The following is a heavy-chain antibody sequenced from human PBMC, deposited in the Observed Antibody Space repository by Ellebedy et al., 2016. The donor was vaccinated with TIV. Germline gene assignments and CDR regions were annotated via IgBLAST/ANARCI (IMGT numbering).Heavy chain of an antibody. J-gene: IGHJ5*02. Sequence: AASVKVSCKASGYTFSSFFMHWVRQAPGQGLEWMGIINPSGGSTTYTQKLQGRVTMTRDTSTRTVYMELSSLRSEDTAVYYCARDRSGIAVAGTGINWFDPWGQGTLVTVSS. D-gene: IGHD6-19*01. V-gene: IGHV1-46*04. CDR1: GYTFSSFF. CDR2: INPSGGST. CDR3: ARDRSGIAVAGTGINWFDP.